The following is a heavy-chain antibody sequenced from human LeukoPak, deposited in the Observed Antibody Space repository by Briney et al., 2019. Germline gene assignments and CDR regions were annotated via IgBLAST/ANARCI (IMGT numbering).Heavy chain of an antibody. CDR1: GGSISSYY. Sequence: PSQTLSLTCTVSGGSISSYYWSWIRQPPGKGLEWIGYIYYSGGTNYNPSLKSRVTISVDTSKNQFSLKLSSVTAADTAVYYCARDYYGSGSLDYWGQGTLVTVSS. J-gene: IGHJ4*02. V-gene: IGHV4-59*01. D-gene: IGHD3-10*01. CDR3: ARDYYGSGSLDY. CDR2: IYYSGGT.